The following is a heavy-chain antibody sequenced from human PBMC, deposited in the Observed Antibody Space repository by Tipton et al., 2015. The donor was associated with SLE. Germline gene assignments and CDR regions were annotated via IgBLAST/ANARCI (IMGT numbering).Heavy chain of an antibody. J-gene: IGHJ6*02. V-gene: IGHV4-61*09. CDR1: GASLRHGSDY. D-gene: IGHD3-22*01. CDR2: VYTSGNY. Sequence: LRLSCTVLGASLRHGSDYWTWIRQPAGKGLEYIGHVYTSGNYHYNPSLKSRVTISLDQSTNQFSLRLTSVTAADTAVYFCARAGDYYDSSGFGFYYYGLDVWGQGTTVTVSS. CDR3: ARAGDYYDSSGFGFYYYGLDV.